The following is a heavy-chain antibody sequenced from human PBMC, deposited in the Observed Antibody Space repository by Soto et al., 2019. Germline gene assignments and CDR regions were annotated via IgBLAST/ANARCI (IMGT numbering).Heavy chain of an antibody. Sequence: PLETLSLTCTVSGSSISSGGYYWSWIRQHPGKGLEWIGYIYYSGSTYYNPSLKSRVTISVDTSKNQFSLKLSSVTAADTAVYYCASYYDSSGYYYFDYWGQGTLVTVSS. CDR1: GSSISSGGYY. J-gene: IGHJ4*02. CDR2: IYYSGST. D-gene: IGHD3-22*01. V-gene: IGHV4-31*03. CDR3: ASYYDSSGYYYFDY.